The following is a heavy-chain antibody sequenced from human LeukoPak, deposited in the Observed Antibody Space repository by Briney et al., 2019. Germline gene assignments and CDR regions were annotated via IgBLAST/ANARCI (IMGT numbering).Heavy chain of an antibody. Sequence: GGSLRLSCAASGFTFSNYAMHWVRQAPGKGLEWVAAVWDAGSNTHYADSVQGRVTISRDNSKNTVYLQMHSLRAEDTAVYCCTRAPIGAAGPFDFWGQETLVTVSS. D-gene: IGHD6-13*01. CDR1: GFTFSNYA. V-gene: IGHV3-33*01. CDR3: TRAPIGAAGPFDF. CDR2: VWDAGSNT. J-gene: IGHJ4*02.